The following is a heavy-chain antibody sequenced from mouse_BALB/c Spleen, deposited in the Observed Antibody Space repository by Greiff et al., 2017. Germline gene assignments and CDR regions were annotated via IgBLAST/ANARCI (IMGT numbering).Heavy chain of an antibody. V-gene: IGHV14-3*02. CDR3: ARSGGYYGYWFAY. Sequence: VQLKESGAELVKPGASVKLSCTASGFNIKDTYMHWVKQRPEQGLEWIGRIDPANGNTKYDPKFQGKATITADTSSNTAYLQLSSLTSEDTAVYYCARSGGYYGYWFAYWGQGTLVTVSA. CDR1: GFNIKDTY. J-gene: IGHJ3*01. D-gene: IGHD1-2*01. CDR2: IDPANGNT.